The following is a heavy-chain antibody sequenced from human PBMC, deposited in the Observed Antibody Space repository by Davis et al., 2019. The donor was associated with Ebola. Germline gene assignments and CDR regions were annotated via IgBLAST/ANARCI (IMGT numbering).Heavy chain of an antibody. CDR2: VILKSGAT. J-gene: IGHJ4*02. D-gene: IGHD4-11*01. CDR3: ARGHNYAHEY. V-gene: IGHV1-2*06. Sequence: ASVTVSCQASGYTFTDYNIHWMRQAPGQGLEWLGRVILKSGATNYAQKFQGRVTMTRDTSISTVYMELSSLRYDDTADYYCARGHNYAHEYWGQGTLGTVSS. CDR1: GYTFTDYN.